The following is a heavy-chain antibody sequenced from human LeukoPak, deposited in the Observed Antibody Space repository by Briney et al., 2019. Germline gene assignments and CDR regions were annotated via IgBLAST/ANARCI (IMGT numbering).Heavy chain of an antibody. Sequence: PSETLSLTCAVSGGSISSGGYSWSWIRQPPGKGLEWIGYIYHSGSTYYNPSLKSRVTISVDRSKNQFSLKLSSVTAADTAVYYCARDRLPPPRGPSGMDVWGKGTTVTVSS. D-gene: IGHD2-15*01. J-gene: IGHJ6*04. V-gene: IGHV4-30-2*01. CDR1: GGSISSGGYS. CDR2: IYHSGST. CDR3: ARDRLPPPRGPSGMDV.